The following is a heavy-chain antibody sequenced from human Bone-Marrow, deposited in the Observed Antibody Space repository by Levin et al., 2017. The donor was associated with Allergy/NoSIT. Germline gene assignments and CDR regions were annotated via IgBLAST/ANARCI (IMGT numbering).Heavy chain of an antibody. D-gene: IGHD3-9*01. Sequence: GGSLRLSCAASGFTFSSFWMHWVRQVPGKGLVWVSRIDTDGTVTEYADSVKGRFTISRDNAKSTLYLQMNSLRAEDTAVYYCASTLYDILTGLYGVDVWGQGTTVTVAS. CDR3: ASTLYDILTGLYGVDV. V-gene: IGHV3-74*01. CDR2: IDTDGTVT. CDR1: GFTFSSFW. J-gene: IGHJ6*02.